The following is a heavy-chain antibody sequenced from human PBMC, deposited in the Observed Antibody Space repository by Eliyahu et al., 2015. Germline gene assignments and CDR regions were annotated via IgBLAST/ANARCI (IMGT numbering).Heavy chain of an antibody. V-gene: IGHV3-11*01. CDR3: ARIRGSYSIGY. CDR2: ISSSGSTI. Sequence: TFSDYYMSWIRQTPGKGLEWVSHISSSGSTIYYADSVKGRFTISRDNAKNSLYLQMNSLRAEDTAVYYCARIRGSYSIGYWGQGTLVTVSS. CDR1: TFSDYY. J-gene: IGHJ4*02. D-gene: IGHD1-26*01.